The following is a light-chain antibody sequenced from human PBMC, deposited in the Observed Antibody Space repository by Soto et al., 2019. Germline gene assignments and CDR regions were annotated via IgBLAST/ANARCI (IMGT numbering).Light chain of an antibody. J-gene: IGKJ1*01. CDR1: QSVSSSY. CDR2: GAS. Sequence: EIVLTQSPGTLSLSPGERATLSCRASQSVSSSYLAWYQQKPGQAPRLLIYGASSRATGIPDRFSGSGSGTDFTLTISRLEPEDFAVYYCQQYDSSWTFGQGTKVDI. CDR3: QQYDSSWT. V-gene: IGKV3-20*01.